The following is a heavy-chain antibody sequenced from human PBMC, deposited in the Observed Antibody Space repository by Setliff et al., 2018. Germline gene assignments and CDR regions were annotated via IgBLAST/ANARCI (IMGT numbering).Heavy chain of an antibody. CDR2: IYSGTI. D-gene: IGHD2-15*01. CDR1: GFTLSDNY. Sequence: PGGSLRLSCAASGFTLSDNYMTWIRQAPGKGLEWVSYIYSGTIYYADSVKGRFTISRDNAKNSLYLQMNSLRAEDTALYYCARGTQAYTSWTDSALGYWGKGTLVTVSS. J-gene: IGHJ4*02. CDR3: ARGTQAYTSWTDSALGY. V-gene: IGHV3-11*01.